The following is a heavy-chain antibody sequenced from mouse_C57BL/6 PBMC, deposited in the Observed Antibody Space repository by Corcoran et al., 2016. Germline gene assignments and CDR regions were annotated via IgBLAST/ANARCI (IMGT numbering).Heavy chain of an antibody. CDR3: ARESFHYYGSSYPYFDV. CDR2: IYPGSGNT. CDR1: GYTFTDYY. J-gene: IGHJ1*03. Sequence: QIQLQQSGPELVKPGASVKISCKASGYTFTDYYINWVKQRPVQGLEWIGWIYPGSGNTKYNEKFKGKATLTVDTSSSTAYMQLSSLTSEDSAVYFCARESFHYYGSSYPYFDVWGTGTTVTVSS. V-gene: IGHV1-84*01. D-gene: IGHD1-1*01.